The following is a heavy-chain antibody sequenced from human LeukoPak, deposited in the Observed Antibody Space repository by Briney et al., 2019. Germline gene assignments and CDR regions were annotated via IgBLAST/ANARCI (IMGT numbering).Heavy chain of an antibody. CDR3: ARVRDSIFGVVTPHFDY. D-gene: IGHD3-3*01. CDR2: INQSGST. CDR1: GGSFSGYY. Sequence: SETLSLTCAVYGGSFSGYYWSWIRQSPGKGLEWIGEINQSGSTNCNPSLKSRVTISVDTSKNQFSLKLSSVTAADTAVYYCARVRDSIFGVVTPHFDYWGQGTLVTVSS. V-gene: IGHV4-34*01. J-gene: IGHJ4*02.